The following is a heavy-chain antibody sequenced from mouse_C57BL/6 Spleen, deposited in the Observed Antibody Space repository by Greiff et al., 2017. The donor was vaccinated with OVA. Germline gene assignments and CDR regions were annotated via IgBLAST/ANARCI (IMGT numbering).Heavy chain of an antibody. CDR2: IYPRSGNT. D-gene: IGHD2-4*01. J-gene: IGHJ4*01. CDR1: GYTFTSYG. CDR3: ARGGLYYDYDSYYAMDY. Sequence: VKLMESGAELARPGASVKLSCKASGYTFTSYGISWVKQRTGQGLEWIGEIYPRSGNTYYNEKFKGKATLTADKSSSTAYMELRSLTSEDSAVYFCARGGLYYDYDSYYAMDYWGQGTSVTVSS. V-gene: IGHV1-81*01.